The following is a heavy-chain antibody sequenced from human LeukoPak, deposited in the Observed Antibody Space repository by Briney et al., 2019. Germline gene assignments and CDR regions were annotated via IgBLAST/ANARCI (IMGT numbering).Heavy chain of an antibody. D-gene: IGHD2/OR15-2a*01. CDR3: TRVVAEYGSGILQN. Sequence: ASVKVSCKTSGYTFTGYYIHWVRQAPGQGLEWMGRMHPNSGDTNYQGRVTMTRDTSISTAYLELSSLRSDDTALYYCTRVVAEYGSGILQNWGQGTPLTVSS. V-gene: IGHV1-2*06. CDR2: MHPNSGDT. CDR1: GYTFTGYY. J-gene: IGHJ1*01.